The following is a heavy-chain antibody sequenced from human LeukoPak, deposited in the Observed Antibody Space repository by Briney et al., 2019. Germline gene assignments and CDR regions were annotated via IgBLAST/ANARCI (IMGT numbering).Heavy chain of an antibody. D-gene: IGHD2-15*01. CDR2: ISGHDDST. V-gene: IGHV3-23*01. CDR1: GFVFSVYA. CDR3: ARVICSGDSCYPPSAVDI. J-gene: IGHJ3*02. Sequence: GGSLRLSCATSGFVFSVYAMSWVRQAPGKGLEWVSTISGHDDSTYYADSVKGQFTISRDNSKTTLYLQMNSLRADDTAVYYCARVICSGDSCYPPSAVDIWGQGTMVTVSS.